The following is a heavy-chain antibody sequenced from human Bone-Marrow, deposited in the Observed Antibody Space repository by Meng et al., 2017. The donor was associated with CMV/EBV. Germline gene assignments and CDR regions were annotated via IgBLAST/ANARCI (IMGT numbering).Heavy chain of an antibody. V-gene: IGHV4-39*01. D-gene: IGHD2-21*01. CDR1: GGSISSSSYY. J-gene: IGHJ3*02. CDR3: ARKSRVLWDVFDI. Sequence: SETLSLTCTVSGGSISSSSYYWGWIRQPPGKGLEWIGSIYYSGSTYYNPSLKSRVTISVDTSKNQFSLKLSSVTAADTAVYYCARKSRVLWDVFDIWGQGTMVTVSS. CDR2: IYYSGST.